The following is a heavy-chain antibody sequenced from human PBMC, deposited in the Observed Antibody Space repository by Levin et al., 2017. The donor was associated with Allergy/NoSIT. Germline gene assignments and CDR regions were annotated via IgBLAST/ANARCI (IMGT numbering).Heavy chain of an antibody. CDR1: GYTFTDCH. CDR2: INPNTGGT. D-gene: IGHD3-10*01. CDR3: AREITFVRGVIDYYYGLDV. V-gene: IGHV1-2*02. J-gene: IGHJ6*02. Sequence: ASVKVSCKTSGYTFTDCHVHWVRQAPGQGLEWMGWINPNTGGTKFAEKFQGRVIMTRDTSIRTAYMELSRLRSDDTADYFCAREITFVRGVIDYYYGLDVWGQGTTVTVSS.